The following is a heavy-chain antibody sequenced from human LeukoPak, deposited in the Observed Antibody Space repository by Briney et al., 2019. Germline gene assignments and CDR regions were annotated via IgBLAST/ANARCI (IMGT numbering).Heavy chain of an antibody. J-gene: IGHJ6*03. D-gene: IGHD3-10*01. CDR2: IYTSGST. Sequence: PSETLSLTRTVSGGSISSYYWSSIRQPAGKGLEWVGRIYTSGSTNYNPSLKGRVTISVDKSKNQFSLKLSSVPAADTAVYYCARDDKSYGSGSYAFYYYYYYMDVWGKGTTVTVSS. V-gene: IGHV4-4*07. CDR3: ARDDKSYGSGSYAFYYYYYYMDV. CDR1: GGSISSYY.